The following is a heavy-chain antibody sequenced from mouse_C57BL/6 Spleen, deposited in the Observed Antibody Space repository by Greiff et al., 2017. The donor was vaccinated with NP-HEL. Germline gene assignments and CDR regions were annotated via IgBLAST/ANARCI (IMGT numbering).Heavy chain of an antibody. CDR2: ISSGGSYT. D-gene: IGHD1-1*01. CDR1: GFTFSSYG. Sequence: EVKLVESGGDLVKPGGSLKLSCAASGFTFSSYGMSWVRQTPDKRLEWVATISSGGSYTYYPDSVKGRFTISRDNAKNTLYLQMSSLKSEDTAMYYCARQGRFIGTVVANPYYAMDYWGQGTSVTVSS. J-gene: IGHJ4*01. V-gene: IGHV5-6*01. CDR3: ARQGRFIGTVVANPYYAMDY.